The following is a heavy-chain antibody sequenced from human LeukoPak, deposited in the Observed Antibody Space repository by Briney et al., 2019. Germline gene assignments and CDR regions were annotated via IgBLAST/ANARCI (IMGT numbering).Heavy chain of an antibody. Sequence: GGSLRLSCAASGFTFSVSWMSWVRQAPGKGLEWVANIKYDGSEKYYVDSVKGRFTISRDNAKNSLYLQMNSLRAEDTAVYYCARGGTTFEHWGQGTLVTVSS. D-gene: IGHD1-1*01. V-gene: IGHV3-7*01. J-gene: IGHJ4*02. CDR2: IKYDGSEK. CDR3: ARGGTTFEH. CDR1: GFTFSVSW.